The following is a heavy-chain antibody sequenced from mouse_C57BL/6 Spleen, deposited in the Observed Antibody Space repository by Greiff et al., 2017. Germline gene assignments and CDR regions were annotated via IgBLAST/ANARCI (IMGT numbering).Heavy chain of an antibody. CDR3: ARGGVFITTVVATRFAY. CDR2: IDPNSGGT. Sequence: QVQLKQPGAELVKPGASVKLSCKASGYTFTSYWMHWVKQRPGRGLEWIGRIDPNSGGTKYNEKFKSKATLTVDKPSSTAYMQLSSLTSEDSAVYYCARGGVFITTVVATRFAYWGQGTLVTVSA. V-gene: IGHV1-72*01. J-gene: IGHJ3*01. D-gene: IGHD1-1*01. CDR1: GYTFTSYW.